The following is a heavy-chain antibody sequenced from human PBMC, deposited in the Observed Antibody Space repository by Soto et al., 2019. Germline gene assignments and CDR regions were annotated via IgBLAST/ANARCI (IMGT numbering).Heavy chain of an antibody. CDR1: GFTVSSYY. CDR2: VNEAGSEI. Sequence: GGALRLSCAASGFTVSSYYMSWVRQPQGKGLEWVANVNEAGSEIYYVDSVTGRFTFSRDNAKNSLYLQMNSLRAEDTAVYYCAKWRGAGSDYWGQGTLVTVSS. J-gene: IGHJ4*02. CDR3: AKWRGAGSDY. V-gene: IGHV3-7*01. D-gene: IGHD1-26*01.